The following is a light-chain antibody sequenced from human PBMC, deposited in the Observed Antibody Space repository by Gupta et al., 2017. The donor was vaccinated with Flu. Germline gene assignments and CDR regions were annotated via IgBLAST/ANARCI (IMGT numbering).Light chain of an antibody. J-gene: IGKJ3*01. CDR3: QQYGSSPFT. CDR2: GAS. CDR1: QSVSSNS. V-gene: IGKV3-20*01. Sequence: IEFTQSQGPLSLSLGETATLSCRASQSVSSNSLAWYQQKPGQAPRLLIYGASSRATGIPDRFSGSGSGTDFTLTISRLEPEDFAVYCCQQYGSSPFTFGPGTRVEIK.